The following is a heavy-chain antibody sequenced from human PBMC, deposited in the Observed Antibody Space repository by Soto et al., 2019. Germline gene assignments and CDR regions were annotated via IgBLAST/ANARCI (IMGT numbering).Heavy chain of an antibody. J-gene: IGHJ4*02. Sequence: ASVKVSCKASGYTFTSYAMHWVRQAPGQRLEWMGWINAGNGNTKYSQKFQGRVTITRDTSASTAYMELSSLRSEDTAVYYCARSDIVVVPAAVDYWGQGTLVTVSS. D-gene: IGHD2-2*01. CDR3: ARSDIVVVPAAVDY. V-gene: IGHV1-3*01. CDR2: INAGNGNT. CDR1: GYTFTSYA.